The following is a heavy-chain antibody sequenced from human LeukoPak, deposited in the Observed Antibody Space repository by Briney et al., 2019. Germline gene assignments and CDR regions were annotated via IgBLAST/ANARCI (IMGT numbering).Heavy chain of an antibody. CDR3: AKDRHAPGRYCSSTSCFPFDS. J-gene: IGHJ5*01. CDR2: IKQDGSEK. CDR1: GFTFSSYW. Sequence: GGSLRLSCAASGFTFSSYWMSWVRQAPGKGLEWVANIKQDGSEKYYVDSVKGRFTISRDNTKNTLYLQMNSLRAEDTAVYYCAKDRHAPGRYCSSTSCFPFDSWGQGTLVTVSS. D-gene: IGHD2-2*01. V-gene: IGHV3-7*03.